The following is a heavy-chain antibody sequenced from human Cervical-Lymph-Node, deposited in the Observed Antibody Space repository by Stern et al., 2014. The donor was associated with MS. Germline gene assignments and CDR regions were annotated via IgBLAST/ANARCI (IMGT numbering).Heavy chain of an antibody. CDR3: ARVTRHFENRLYFGMDV. CDR2: INPNSGET. D-gene: IGHD1-14*01. Sequence: QVQLVQSAAEVKKPGASVQVSCEASGYTFNAYYIHWVRQAPGRGLEWMGRINPNSGETKYAQKFQGRVTMTRDTSNTAYMELSRVTSDDTAVFYCARVTRHFENRLYFGMDVWGQGTTVTVSS. CDR1: GYTFNAYY. J-gene: IGHJ6*02. V-gene: IGHV1-2*06.